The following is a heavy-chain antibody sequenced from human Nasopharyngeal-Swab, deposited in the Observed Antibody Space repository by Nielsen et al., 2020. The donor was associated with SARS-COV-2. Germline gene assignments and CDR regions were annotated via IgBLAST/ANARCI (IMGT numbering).Heavy chain of an antibody. CDR3: AKSLRGVSLSFGYYYGLDV. D-gene: IGHD3-10*01. V-gene: IGHV3-30*18. J-gene: IGHJ6*02. CDR2: VSYDGRHK. Sequence: WIRQPPGKGLEWVAVVSYDGRHKSYADSVKGRFTVSGDNSKNTMYLQMSSLRAEDTAIYYCAKSLRGVSLSFGYYYGLDVWGQGTTVTVSS.